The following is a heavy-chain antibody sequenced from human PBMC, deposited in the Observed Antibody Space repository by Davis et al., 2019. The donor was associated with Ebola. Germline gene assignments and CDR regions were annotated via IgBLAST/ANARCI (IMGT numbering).Heavy chain of an antibody. CDR1: GFSFRNYD. V-gene: IGHV3-13*01. CDR2: IGTAGDT. J-gene: IGHJ4*02. D-gene: IGHD2-2*01. Sequence: PGGSLRLSCAASGFSFRNYDMHWVRQVNGKTLEWVSAIGTAGDTYYPASVKGRFTISRENARNSLYLQMNSLRTEDTAVYYCVRPAFGSHYFDYWGQGILVTVSS. CDR3: VRPAFGSHYFDY.